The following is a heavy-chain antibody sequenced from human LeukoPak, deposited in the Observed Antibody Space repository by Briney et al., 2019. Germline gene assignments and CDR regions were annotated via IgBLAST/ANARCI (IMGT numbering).Heavy chain of an antibody. Sequence: SETLSLTCTVSGGSISSYYWSWIRQPPGKGLEWIGYIYYSGSTNYNPSIKSRVTLSVDTSKNQFSLKLSSVTAADTAVYYCARDYPGDKSFDIWGQGTMVTVSS. CDR1: GGSISSYY. CDR3: ARDYPGDKSFDI. D-gene: IGHD2-21*02. V-gene: IGHV4-59*01. J-gene: IGHJ3*02. CDR2: IYYSGST.